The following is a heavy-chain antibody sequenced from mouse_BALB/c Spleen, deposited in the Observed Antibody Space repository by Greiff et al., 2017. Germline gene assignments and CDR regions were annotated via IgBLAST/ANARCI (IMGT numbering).Heavy chain of an antibody. Sequence: VKLEESGPGLVAPSQSLSITCTVSGFSLTGYGVNWVRQPPGKGLEWLGMIWGDGSTDYNSALKSRLSISKDNSKSQVFLKMNSLQTDDTARYYCARDLDYDYDGYAMDYWGQGTSVTVSS. J-gene: IGHJ4*01. V-gene: IGHV2-6-7*01. D-gene: IGHD2-4*01. CDR2: IWGDGST. CDR3: ARDLDYDYDGYAMDY. CDR1: GFSLTGYG.